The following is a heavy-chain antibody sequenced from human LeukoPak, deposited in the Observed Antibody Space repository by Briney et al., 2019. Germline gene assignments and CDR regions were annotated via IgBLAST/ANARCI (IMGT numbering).Heavy chain of an antibody. CDR2: IYYSGST. Sequence: SETLSLTCTVSGGSISSYYWSWIRQPPGKGLEWIGYIYYSGSTNYNPSLKSRVTISVDTSKNQFSLKLSSVTAADTAVYYCARARRTLMTFDIWGQGTMVTVSS. V-gene: IGHV4-59*01. CDR1: GGSISSYY. J-gene: IGHJ3*02. CDR3: ARARRTLMTFDI.